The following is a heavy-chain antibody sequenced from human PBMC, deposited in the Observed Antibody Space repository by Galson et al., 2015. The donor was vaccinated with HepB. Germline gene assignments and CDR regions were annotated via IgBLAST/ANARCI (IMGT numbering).Heavy chain of an antibody. Sequence: SVKVSCKASGGTFSSYAISWVRQAPGQGLEWMGGIIPIFGTANYAQKFQGRVTITADESTSTAYMELSSLRSEDTAVYYCARDRPPKGVVIMRPGWYFDLWGRGTLVTVSS. D-gene: IGHD3-3*01. J-gene: IGHJ2*01. CDR3: ARDRPPKGVVIMRPGWYFDL. CDR2: IIPIFGTA. CDR1: GGTFSSYA. V-gene: IGHV1-69*13.